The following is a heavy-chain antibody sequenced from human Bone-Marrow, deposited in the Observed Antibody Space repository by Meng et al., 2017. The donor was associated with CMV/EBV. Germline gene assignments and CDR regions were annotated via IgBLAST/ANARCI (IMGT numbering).Heavy chain of an antibody. CDR1: GFKFNTYW. CDR3: ARGSFTIFGVVPDY. V-gene: IGHV3-7*01. J-gene: IGHJ4*02. D-gene: IGHD3-3*01. CDR2: INEDGSEK. Sequence: GGSLRLSCAGSGFKFNTYWMSWVRQAPGKGLEWVASINEDGSEKYYVDSVKDRFTISRDNANNSLYLQMNSLRAEDTAVYYCARGSFTIFGVVPDYWGQGTLVTVSS.